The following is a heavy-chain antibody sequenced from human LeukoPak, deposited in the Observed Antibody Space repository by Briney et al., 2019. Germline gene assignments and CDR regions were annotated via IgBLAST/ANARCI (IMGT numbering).Heavy chain of an antibody. J-gene: IGHJ4*02. CDR3: ARNYFDY. Sequence: PGGSLRLSCAASGFTFSSYWMSWVRRAPGKGLEWVANIKENGNEKYYVDSVKGQFTISRDNAKNSLYLQMNSLRAEDTAVYYCARNYFDYWGQGTLVTVSS. CDR2: IKENGNEK. V-gene: IGHV3-7*04. CDR1: GFTFSSYW.